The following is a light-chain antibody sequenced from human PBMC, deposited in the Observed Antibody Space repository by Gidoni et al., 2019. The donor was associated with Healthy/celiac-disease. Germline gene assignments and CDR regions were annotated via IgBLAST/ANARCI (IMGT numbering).Light chain of an antibody. CDR1: QSISSY. V-gene: IGKV1-39*01. CDR2: AAS. CDR3: QQSYSTPRT. J-gene: IGKJ5*01. Sequence: DTQRTQPPSSLSASVGDRVTITCRASQSISSYLNWYQQKPGKAPKLLIYAASSLQSGVPSRFSGSGSGTDFTLTISSLQPEDFATYYCQQSYSTPRTFGQGTRLEIK.